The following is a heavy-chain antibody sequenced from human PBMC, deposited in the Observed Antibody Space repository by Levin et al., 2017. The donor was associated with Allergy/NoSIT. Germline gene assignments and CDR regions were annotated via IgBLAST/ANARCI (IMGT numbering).Heavy chain of an antibody. Sequence: GGSLRLSCAVSGLTINGMYMTWVRQAPEKGLEWVSIIHSDGTTHYADSVKGRFTISRDNSKNTVFLQMNNLRVDDTAMYYCARARGGLDWFDPWGQGTLVTVSS. CDR1: GLTINGMY. J-gene: IGHJ5*02. CDR3: ARARGGLDWFDP. D-gene: IGHD3-16*01. V-gene: IGHV3-53*01. CDR2: IHSDGTT.